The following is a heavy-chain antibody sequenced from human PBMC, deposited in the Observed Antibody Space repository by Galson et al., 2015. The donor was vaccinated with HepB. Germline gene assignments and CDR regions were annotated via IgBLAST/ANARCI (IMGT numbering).Heavy chain of an antibody. CDR2: IIPIFSTA. J-gene: IGHJ6*03. CDR1: GCTFSSYA. Sequence: SLKLSCKASGCTFSSYAINWVRQAPGQGLEWMGGIIPIFSTANYAEKFQGRVTITTDESTNTAYMELSSLRSEDTAVYYCARSGAAAGRQYYYYYYMDVWGKGTTVTISS. CDR3: ARSGAAAGRQYYYYYYMDV. D-gene: IGHD6-13*01. V-gene: IGHV1-69*05.